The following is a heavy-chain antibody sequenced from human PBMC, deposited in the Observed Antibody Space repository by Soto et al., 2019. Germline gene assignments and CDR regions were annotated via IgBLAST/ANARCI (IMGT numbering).Heavy chain of an antibody. CDR1: GGSISSGGYS. CDR2: IYHSGST. CDR3: ASSYYYDSSGYRNRFDP. V-gene: IGHV4-30-2*01. J-gene: IGHJ5*02. Sequence: PSETLSLTCAVSGGSISSGGYSWSWIRQPPGKGLEWIGYIYHSGSTYYTPSLKRRVTLSLDRSKNQFSLKLSSVTAADTAVYYCASSYYYDSSGYRNRFDPWSQGTLVTVSS. D-gene: IGHD3-22*01.